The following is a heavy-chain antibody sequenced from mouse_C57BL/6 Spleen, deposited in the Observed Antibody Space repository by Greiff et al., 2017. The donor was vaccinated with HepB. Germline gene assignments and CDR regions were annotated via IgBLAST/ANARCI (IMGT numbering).Heavy chain of an antibody. Sequence: EVKLVESGGGLVKPGGSLKLSCAASGFTFSSYAMSWVRQTPEKRLEWVATISDGGSYTYYPDNVKGRFTISRDNAKNNLYLQMSHLKSEDTAMYYCARGGLTGKTYYAMDYWGQGTSVTVSS. CDR3: ARGGLTGKTYYAMDY. J-gene: IGHJ4*01. D-gene: IGHD4-1*01. V-gene: IGHV5-4*03. CDR1: GFTFSSYA. CDR2: ISDGGSYT.